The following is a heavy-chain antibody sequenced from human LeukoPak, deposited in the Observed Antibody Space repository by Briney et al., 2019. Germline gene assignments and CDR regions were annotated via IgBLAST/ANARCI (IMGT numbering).Heavy chain of an antibody. CDR2: IRYDGSNK. CDR1: AFTFSDYY. J-gene: IGHJ3*02. D-gene: IGHD3-22*01. CDR3: ASLLSYYYDSSGSPDAFDI. V-gene: IGHV3-30*02. Sequence: GGSLRLSCAASAFTFSDYYMSWVRQAPGKGLEWVAFIRYDGSNKYYADSVKGRFTISRDNSKNTLYLQMNSLRAEDTAVYYCASLLSYYYDSSGSPDAFDIWGQGTMVTVSS.